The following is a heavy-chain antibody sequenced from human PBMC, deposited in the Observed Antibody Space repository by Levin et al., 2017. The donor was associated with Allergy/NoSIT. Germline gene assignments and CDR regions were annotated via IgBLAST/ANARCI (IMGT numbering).Heavy chain of an antibody. CDR1: GGSISSSSYY. D-gene: IGHD6-13*01. CDR2: IYYSGST. CDR3: ARGVSMGSSWYPDWFDP. J-gene: IGHJ5*02. V-gene: IGHV4-39*01. Sequence: SETLSLTCTVSGGSISSSSYYWGWIRQPPGTGLEWIVSIYYSGSTYYNPSLKSRVTISVDTSKNQFSLKLSSVTAADTAVYYCARGVSMGSSWYPDWFDPWGQGTLVTVSS.